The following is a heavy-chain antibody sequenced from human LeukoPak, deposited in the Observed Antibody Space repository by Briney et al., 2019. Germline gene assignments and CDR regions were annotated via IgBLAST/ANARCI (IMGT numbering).Heavy chain of an antibody. CDR1: GVTFSSYE. V-gene: IGHV3-7*01. Sequence: GGSLRLSCAASGVTFSSYEMNWVRQAPGKGLEWVANIKEDGSEKYYVDSVKGRFTISRDNAKNSLYLQMNSLRAEDTAVYYCARGSDWFDPWGQGTLVTVSS. J-gene: IGHJ5*02. CDR3: ARGSDWFDP. CDR2: IKEDGSEK.